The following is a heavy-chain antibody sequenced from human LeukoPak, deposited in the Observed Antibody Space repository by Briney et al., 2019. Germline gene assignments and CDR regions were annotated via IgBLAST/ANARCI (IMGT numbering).Heavy chain of an antibody. D-gene: IGHD1-26*01. CDR2: ISGYNGKT. Sequence: ASVTVSCKASGYSFATYAITWVRQAPGLGLEWMGWISGYNGKTNYAPKLQGRLTMTTDTSTSTAYMELRSLRSDDTAMYYCARVGATYGDPLEYDYWGQGTLVTVSS. V-gene: IGHV1-18*01. J-gene: IGHJ4*02. CDR3: ARVGATYGDPLEYDY. CDR1: GYSFATYA.